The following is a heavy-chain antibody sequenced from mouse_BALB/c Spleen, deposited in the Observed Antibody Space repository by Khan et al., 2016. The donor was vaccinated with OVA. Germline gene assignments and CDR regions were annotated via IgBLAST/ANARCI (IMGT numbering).Heavy chain of an antibody. J-gene: IGHJ3*01. Sequence: QVQLKESGAELVKPGASVKLSCKASGYTFTGYDINWVRQRPEQGLEWIGRIFPGDGSTKYNEKFKGKATLTTDTSSSTAYMQLSRLTSEDSAVLCCARGTTMMAWCAYWGQGTLVTVSA. CDR1: GYTFTGYD. V-gene: IGHV1-85*01. CDR3: ARGTTMMAWCAY. CDR2: IFPGDGST. D-gene: IGHD2-4*01.